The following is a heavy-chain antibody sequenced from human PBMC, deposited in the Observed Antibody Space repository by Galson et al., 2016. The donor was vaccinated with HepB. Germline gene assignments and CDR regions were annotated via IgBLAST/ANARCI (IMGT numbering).Heavy chain of an antibody. D-gene: IGHD3-10*01. Sequence: SLRLSCAASGFTFSTCGMHWVRQAPGKGLEWVAVISYGGNNKYYADSVKGRFTFSRDNSRNTLYLQMNSLRAEDTALYYCAKDDSCYYGSGSYSSLKYYCFYGADVWGQGTTVTVSS. CDR3: AKDDSCYYGSGSYSSLKYYCFYGADV. V-gene: IGHV3-30*18. CDR1: GFTFSTCG. J-gene: IGHJ6*02. CDR2: ISYGGNNK.